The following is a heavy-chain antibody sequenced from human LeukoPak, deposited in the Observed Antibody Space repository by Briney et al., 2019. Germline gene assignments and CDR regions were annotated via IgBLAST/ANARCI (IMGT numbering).Heavy chain of an antibody. CDR1: GGSFSGYY. D-gene: IGHD1-26*01. J-gene: IGHJ4*02. V-gene: IGHV4-34*01. Sequence: SETLSLTCAVYGGSFSGYYWSWIRQPPGKGLEWIGEINHSGSTNYNPSLKSRVTISVDTSKNQFSLKLGSVTAADTAVYYCARGYGSGSPIDYWGQGTLVTVSS. CDR2: INHSGST. CDR3: ARGYGSGSPIDY.